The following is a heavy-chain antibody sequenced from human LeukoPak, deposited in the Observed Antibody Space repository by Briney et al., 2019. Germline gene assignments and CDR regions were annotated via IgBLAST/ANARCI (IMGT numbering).Heavy chain of an antibody. CDR2: ISGSGGST. D-gene: IGHD3-9*01. V-gene: IGHV3-23*01. Sequence: PGGSLRLSCAASGFTFSSYAMSWVRQAPGKGLEWVSAISGSGGSTYYADSVKGRFTISRDNSKNTLYLQMNSLRAEDTAVYYCARVRLLRYFDWLPRGNWFDPWGQGTLVTVSS. J-gene: IGHJ5*02. CDR3: ARVRLLRYFDWLPRGNWFDP. CDR1: GFTFSSYA.